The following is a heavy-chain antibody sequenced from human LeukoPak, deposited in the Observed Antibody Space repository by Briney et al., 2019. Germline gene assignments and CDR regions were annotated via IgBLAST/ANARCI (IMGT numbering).Heavy chain of an antibody. CDR1: GFTLSSYW. J-gene: IGHJ5*02. V-gene: IGHV3-74*01. Sequence: PGGSLRLSCAASGFTLSSYWMHWVRQAPGKGLVWVSRISSDGSTTTYADSVKGRFTISRDNAKNTLYLQMNSLRAEDTAVYYCARRRAAAGLGNWFDPWGQGTLVTVSS. D-gene: IGHD6-13*01. CDR2: ISSDGSTT. CDR3: ARRRAAAGLGNWFDP.